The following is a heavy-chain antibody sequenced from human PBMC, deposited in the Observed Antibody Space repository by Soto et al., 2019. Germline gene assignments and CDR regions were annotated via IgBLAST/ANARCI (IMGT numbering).Heavy chain of an antibody. CDR2: IYYSGST. CDR3: ARVERRWVYFQH. CDR1: GGSISSGGYY. J-gene: IGHJ1*01. V-gene: IGHV4-31*03. D-gene: IGHD1-26*01. Sequence: QVQLQESGPGLVKPSQTLSLTCTVSGGSISSGGYYWSWIRQHPGKGLEWIGYIYYSGSTYYNPSLKSRITISVDTSKNQFPLKLSSVTAADTAVYYCARVERRWVYFQHWGQGTLVTVSS.